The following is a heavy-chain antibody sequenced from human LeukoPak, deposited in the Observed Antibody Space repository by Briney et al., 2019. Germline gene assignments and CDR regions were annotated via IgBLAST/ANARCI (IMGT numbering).Heavy chain of an antibody. Sequence: ASVKVSCKASGYTFTGYYMHWVRQAPGQGLEWMGWINPNSGGTNYAQKFQGRVTMTRDTSISTAYMELSRLRSEDTAVYYCATDDYSNYETYMDVWGKGTTVTVSS. CDR2: INPNSGGT. D-gene: IGHD4-11*01. CDR1: GYTFTGYY. CDR3: ATDDYSNYETYMDV. J-gene: IGHJ6*03. V-gene: IGHV1-2*02.